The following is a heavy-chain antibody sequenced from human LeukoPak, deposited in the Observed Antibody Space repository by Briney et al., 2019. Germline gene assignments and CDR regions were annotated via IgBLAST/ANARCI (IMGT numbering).Heavy chain of an antibody. CDR1: RFTFTSYT. CDR2: ISSHGGST. CDR3: GIAASRTLADF. D-gene: IGHD6-13*01. Sequence: GGSLRLSCSASRFTFTSYTIHWVGQTPGKGLEYVSAISSHGGSTYYADSVKGRFSISRDNSKKTVYLQVSSLAAEDTAVYYCGIAASRTLADFWGQGTLVTVSS. J-gene: IGHJ4*02. V-gene: IGHV3-64D*09.